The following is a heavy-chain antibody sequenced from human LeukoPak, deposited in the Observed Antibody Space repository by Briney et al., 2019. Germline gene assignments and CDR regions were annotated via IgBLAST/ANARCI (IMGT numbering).Heavy chain of an antibody. CDR1: GGSIRTYY. V-gene: IGHV4-59*12. CDR3: AREDGYCSSTSCYPYFDY. Sequence: SETLSLTCTVSGGSIRTYYWSWIRQTPGKGLEWIGYIYHSGSTNSNPSLKGRVTISLDTSKNQFSLKVMSVTAADTAVYYCAREDGYCSSTSCYPYFDYWDQGTLVTVSS. D-gene: IGHD2-2*03. J-gene: IGHJ4*02. CDR2: IYHSGST.